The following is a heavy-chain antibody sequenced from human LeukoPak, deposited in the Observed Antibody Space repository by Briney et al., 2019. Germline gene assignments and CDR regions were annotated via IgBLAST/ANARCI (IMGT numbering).Heavy chain of an antibody. V-gene: IGHV3-30*02. CDR3: AKGFVVVPAAKNYYYYYGMDV. CDR2: IRYDGSNK. CDR1: GFTFSSYG. D-gene: IGHD2-2*01. Sequence: GGSLRLSCAASGFTFSSYGMHWVRQAPGKGLEWVAFIRYDGSNKYYADSVKGRFTISRDNSKSTLYLQMNSLRAEDTAVYYCAKGFVVVPAAKNYYYYYGMDVWGQGTTVTVSS. J-gene: IGHJ6*02.